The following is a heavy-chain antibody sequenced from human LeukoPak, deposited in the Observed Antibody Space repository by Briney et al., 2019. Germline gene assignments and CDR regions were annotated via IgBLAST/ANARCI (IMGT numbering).Heavy chain of an antibody. CDR3: ARGPARSASENYYGTFDY. V-gene: IGHV4-59*01. J-gene: IGHJ4*02. D-gene: IGHD3-10*01. CDR1: GGSISSYY. CDR2: IYYSGST. Sequence: SETLSLTCTVSGGSISSYYWSWIRQPPGKGLEWIGYIYYSGSTNYNPSLESRVTISVDTSKNQFSLKLGSVTAADTAVYYCARGPARSASENYYGTFDYWGQGTLVTVSS.